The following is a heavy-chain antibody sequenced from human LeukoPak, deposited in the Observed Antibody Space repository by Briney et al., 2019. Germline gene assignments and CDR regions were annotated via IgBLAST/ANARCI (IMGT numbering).Heavy chain of an antibody. CDR1: GYTFTGYY. Sequence: ASVKVSCKASGYTFTGYYMHWVRQAPGQGLEWMGWINPNSGGTNYAQKFQGRVTMTRDTSISTAYMELSRLRSDDTAVYYCARAQGDCSSTSCSPGNAFDIWGQGTMVTVSS. V-gene: IGHV1-2*02. CDR2: INPNSGGT. J-gene: IGHJ3*02. CDR3: ARAQGDCSSTSCSPGNAFDI. D-gene: IGHD2-2*01.